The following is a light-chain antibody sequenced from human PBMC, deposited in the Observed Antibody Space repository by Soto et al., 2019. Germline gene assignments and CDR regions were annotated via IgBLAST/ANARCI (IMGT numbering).Light chain of an antibody. CDR1: QSVSSN. J-gene: IGKJ1*01. V-gene: IGKV3-20*01. CDR3: QQYGSLPPT. Sequence: EIVMTQPPATLSVSPGERATLSCRASQSVSSNLAWYQQKPGQAPRLLIYGASSRATGIPDRFSGSGSGTDFTLTISRLEPEDFAVYHCQQYGSLPPTFGQGTKVDIK. CDR2: GAS.